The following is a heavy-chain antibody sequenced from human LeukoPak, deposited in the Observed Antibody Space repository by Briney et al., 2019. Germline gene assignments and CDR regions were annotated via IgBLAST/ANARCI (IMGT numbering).Heavy chain of an antibody. CDR3: AGGLLEAQGWLQWLGTVYSMDV. J-gene: IGHJ6*02. CDR2: MSSRSGII. V-gene: IGHV3-11*01. D-gene: IGHD5-24*01. Sequence: GGSLTLSCLASGFNFSDYYMNWIRQSPGRGLEWISYMSSRSGIIYYADSVKGRFTISRDNARNSLYLQMNSLRVDDTAVYYCAGGLLEAQGWLQWLGTVYSMDVWGQGTPVTVSS. CDR1: GFNFSDYY.